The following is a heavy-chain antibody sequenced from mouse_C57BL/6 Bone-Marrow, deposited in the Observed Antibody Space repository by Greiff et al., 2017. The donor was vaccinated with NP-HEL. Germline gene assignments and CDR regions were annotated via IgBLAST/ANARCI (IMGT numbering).Heavy chain of an antibody. CDR3: ARHEGRYGNYSPWFAY. V-gene: IGHV1-62-2*01. CDR1: GYTFTEYT. CDR2: FYPGSGSI. D-gene: IGHD2-10*02. J-gene: IGHJ3*01. Sequence: VQLQQSGAELARPGASVKLSCKASGYTFTEYTIHWVKQRSGQGLEWIGWFYPGSGSIKYNEKFKDKATLTADKSSSTVYMELSRLTSEDSAVYFCARHEGRYGNYSPWFAYWGQGTLVTVSA.